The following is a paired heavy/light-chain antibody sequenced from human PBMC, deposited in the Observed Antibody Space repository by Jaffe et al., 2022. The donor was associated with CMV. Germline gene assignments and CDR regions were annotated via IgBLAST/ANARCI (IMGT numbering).Heavy chain of an antibody. V-gene: IGHV4-39*01. CDR3: ARRRRGDYVWGNYRGVFDY. D-gene: IGHD3-16*02. J-gene: IGHJ4*02. CDR1: AGSISSSSYF. Sequence: QLQLQESGPGLVTPSETLSLTCSVSAGSISSSSYFWGWVRQPPGKGLEWIGTISYSGSTFSSPSLKSRVTLSEDKSKNQFALQLSSVTAADTAVYYCARRRRGDYVWGNYRGVFDYWGQGILVTVSS. CDR2: ISYSGST.
Light chain of an antibody. Sequence: DIVMTQSPDSLTVSLGERASINCKSSQSLVYSANNKNYLAWYQQKPGQPPKLLIYWASTRESGVPDRFSGSGSGTDFTLTISSLRAEDVAVYYCQQYYSSPTFGQGTKLEIK. CDR3: QQYYSSPT. CDR1: QSLVYSANNKNY. J-gene: IGKJ2*01. V-gene: IGKV4-1*01. CDR2: WAS.